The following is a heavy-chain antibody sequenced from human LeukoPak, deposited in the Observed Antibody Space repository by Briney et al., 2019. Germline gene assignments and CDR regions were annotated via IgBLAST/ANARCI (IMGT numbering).Heavy chain of an antibody. V-gene: IGHV4-59*02. CDR1: GASVSSDY. CDR3: ARSSNTSLFL. D-gene: IGHD3-3*02. CDR2: VYYSGST. J-gene: IGHJ4*02. Sequence: SETLSLTCTASGASVSSDYWSWIRQPPGKGLQWIGYVYYSGSTNYSPSLKSRVTISLDTSRTHFSLKLSSVTTADTAVYYCARSSNTSLFLWGQGTLVTVSS.